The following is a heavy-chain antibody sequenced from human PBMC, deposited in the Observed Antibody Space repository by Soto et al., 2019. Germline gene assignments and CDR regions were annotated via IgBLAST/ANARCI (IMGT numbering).Heavy chain of an antibody. CDR3: ARTTLYYFDY. Sequence: SETLSLTCTVSGGSISSSSYYWGWIRQPPGKGLEWIGSIYYSGSTYYNPSLKSRVTISVDTSKNQFSLKLSSVTAADTAVYYCARTTLYYFDYWGQGTLVTGSS. J-gene: IGHJ4*02. V-gene: IGHV4-39*01. CDR1: GGSISSSSYY. CDR2: IYYSGST. D-gene: IGHD4-4*01.